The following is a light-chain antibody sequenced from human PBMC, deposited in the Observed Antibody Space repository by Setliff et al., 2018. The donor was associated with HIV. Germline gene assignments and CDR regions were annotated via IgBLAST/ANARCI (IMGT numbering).Light chain of an antibody. CDR1: RSDVGGYNY. CDR3: RSYTTSTFDVV. CDR2: HVN. V-gene: IGLV2-14*01. Sequence: QSVLTQPASASGSPGQSIIISCTGTRSDVGGYNYVSWYQQHPGKAPKLMIDHVNRPPSGLSHRFSGSKSGNTASLTIPGLPAEDEADYYFRSYTTSTFDVVFGGGTKVTVL. J-gene: IGLJ2*01.